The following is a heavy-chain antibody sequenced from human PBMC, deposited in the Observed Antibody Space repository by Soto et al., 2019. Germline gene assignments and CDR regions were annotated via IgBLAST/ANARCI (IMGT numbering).Heavy chain of an antibody. CDR2: FDPEDGET. CDR3: ARDTPLYCSSTSCYGGNKDYYYYGMDV. Sequence: EASVKVSCKVSGYTLTELSMHWVRQAPGKGLEWMGGFDPEDGETIYAQKFQGRVTITRDTSASTAYMELSSLRSEDTAVYYCARDTPLYCSSTSCYGGNKDYYYYGMDVWGQGTTVTVSS. V-gene: IGHV1-24*01. J-gene: IGHJ6*02. CDR1: GYTLTELS. D-gene: IGHD2-2*01.